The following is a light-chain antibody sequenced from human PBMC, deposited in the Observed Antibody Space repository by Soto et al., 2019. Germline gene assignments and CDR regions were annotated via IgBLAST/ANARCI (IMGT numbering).Light chain of an antibody. CDR2: GAS. V-gene: IGKV3-15*01. J-gene: IGKJ1*01. CDR3: QQYNNWWT. Sequence: EIVMTQSPATLSVSPGERATLSCRASQSVNSNLAWYQQKPGQAPGLLFPGASTRATGIPARFSGSGSETEFTLTISSLQSEDFAVYYCQQYNNWWTFGQGTKVE. CDR1: QSVNSN.